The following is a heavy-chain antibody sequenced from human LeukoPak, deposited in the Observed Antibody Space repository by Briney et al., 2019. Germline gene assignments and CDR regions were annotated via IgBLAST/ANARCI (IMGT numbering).Heavy chain of an antibody. J-gene: IGHJ4*02. V-gene: IGHV4-59*11. Sequence: PSETLSLTCTVHGASISSHYGRWVRQPPGKGLGRDGDIYYSGSIKYNPSLKSRVTMSVDTSKNQFSLKLSSVTAADTAIYYCARENPSGYYNRPIDYWGQGTLVTVSS. CDR3: ARENPSGYYNRPIDY. D-gene: IGHD3-22*01. CDR1: GASISSHY. CDR2: IYYSGSI.